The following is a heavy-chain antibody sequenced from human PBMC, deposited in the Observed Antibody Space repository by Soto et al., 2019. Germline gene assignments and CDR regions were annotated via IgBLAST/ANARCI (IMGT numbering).Heavy chain of an antibody. Sequence: GGSLRLSCAVSGFTFRSSPMSWVRRAPGKGLEWVSGINGGDDSEHYVDSVRGRFTIIRDTSKNCLLRQMNSLRVEDTAIYYCTEDSHWGIISPTHGHWGRGTQVTVSS. CDR1: GFTFRSSP. J-gene: IGHJ4*02. V-gene: IGHV3-23*01. CDR2: INGGDDSE. D-gene: IGHD3-16*01. CDR3: TEDSHWGIISPTHGH.